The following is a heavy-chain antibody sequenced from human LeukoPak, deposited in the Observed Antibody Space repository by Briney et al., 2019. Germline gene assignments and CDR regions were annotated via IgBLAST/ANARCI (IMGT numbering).Heavy chain of an antibody. CDR1: GCSFTSYW. CDR2: IYPGDSDT. J-gene: IGHJ6*02. CDR3: ARTDTAMVTGYYYYGMDV. Sequence: GESLKISCKGSGCSFTSYWISWVRQMPGKSLEWMGIIYPGDSDTRYSPSFQGQVTISADKSISTAYLQWSSLKASDTAMYYCARTDTAMVTGYYYYGMDVWGQGTTVTVSS. V-gene: IGHV5-51*01. D-gene: IGHD5-18*01.